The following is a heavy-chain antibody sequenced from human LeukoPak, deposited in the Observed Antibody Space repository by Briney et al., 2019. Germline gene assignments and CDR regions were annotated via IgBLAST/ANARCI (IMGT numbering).Heavy chain of an antibody. CDR2: ISGNGGST. Sequence: GGSLRLSCAASGFTFNNYAMTWVRQAPGKGLEWVSGISGNGGSTYYADSVKGRFTISRDNSKNTLFLQMNSLRAEDTAIYYCVGQTHKDYWGQGTLVTVSS. CDR3: VGQTHKDY. J-gene: IGHJ4*02. V-gene: IGHV3-23*01. CDR1: GFTFNNYA.